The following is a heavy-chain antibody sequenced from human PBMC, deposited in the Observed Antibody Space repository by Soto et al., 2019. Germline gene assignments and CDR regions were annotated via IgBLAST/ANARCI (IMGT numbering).Heavy chain of an antibody. V-gene: IGHV3-74*01. Sequence: EVQLVESGGGLVQPGGSLRLSCAASGFTFSNYWMHWVRQAPGKGLVWVSRINNDGSSTGYADSMKGRFTISRDNAKNTLYLQMNGLRAEDTAGDYCAGAAACDGMDVWGQGTTVTVSS. CDR3: AGAAACDGMDV. CDR2: INNDGSST. D-gene: IGHD6-25*01. CDR1: GFTFSNYW. J-gene: IGHJ6*02.